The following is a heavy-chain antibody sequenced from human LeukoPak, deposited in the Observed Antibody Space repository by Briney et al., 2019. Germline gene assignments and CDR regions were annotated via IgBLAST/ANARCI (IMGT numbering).Heavy chain of an antibody. D-gene: IGHD5-12*01. V-gene: IGHV3-30*04. CDR2: ISYDGSNK. CDR3: AKDLGLRDGYDSPYYYYGMDV. J-gene: IGHJ6*02. CDR1: GFTFSSYA. Sequence: GRSLRLSCAASGFTFSSYAMHWVRQAPGKGLEWVAVISYDGSNKYYADSVKGRFTISRDNSKNTLYLQMNSLRAEDTAVYYCAKDLGLRDGYDSPYYYYGMDVWGQGTTVTVSS.